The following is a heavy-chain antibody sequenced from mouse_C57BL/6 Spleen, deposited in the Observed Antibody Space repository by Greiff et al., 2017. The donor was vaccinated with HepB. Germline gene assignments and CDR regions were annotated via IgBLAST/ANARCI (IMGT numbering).Heavy chain of an antibody. CDR2: IYWDDDK. V-gene: IGHV8-12*01. CDR3: ARRADLTTVVHYAMDY. Sequence: QVTLKESGPGILQSSQTLSLTCSFSGFSLSTSGMGVSWIRQPSGKGLEWLAHIYWDDDKRYNPSLKSRLTISKDTSRNQVFLKITSVDTADTATYYCARRADLTTVVHYAMDYWGQGTSVTVSS. CDR1: GFSLSTSGMG. J-gene: IGHJ4*01. D-gene: IGHD1-1*01.